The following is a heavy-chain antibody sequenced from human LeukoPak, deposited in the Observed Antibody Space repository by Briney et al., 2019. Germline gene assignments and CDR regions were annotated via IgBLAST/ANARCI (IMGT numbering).Heavy chain of an antibody. J-gene: IGHJ4*02. Sequence: SETLSLTCIVSGGSISNYYWSWIRQPPGKGLEWIGDIYYSGSTNYNPSLKSRVTISVDTSKNQFSLKLSSVTAADTAVYYCARGGAAAGLARFDYWGQGTLVTVPS. D-gene: IGHD6-13*01. CDR1: GGSISNYY. V-gene: IGHV4-59*01. CDR3: ARGGAAAGLARFDY. CDR2: IYYSGST.